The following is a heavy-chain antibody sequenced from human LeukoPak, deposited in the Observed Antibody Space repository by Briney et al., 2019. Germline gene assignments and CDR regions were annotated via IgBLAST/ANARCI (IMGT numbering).Heavy chain of an antibody. CDR2: IYYSGST. CDR1: GGSINSSSHY. D-gene: IGHD5-24*01. CDR3: ARGVSEMATIRGYFDY. Sequence: SETLSLTCTVSGGSINSSSHYWGWIRQPPGKGLGWIGSIYYSGSTYYNPSLKSRVTISVDTSKNQFSLKLSSVTAAETAVYYCARGVSEMATIRGYFDYWGQGTLVTVSS. V-gene: IGHV4-39*07. J-gene: IGHJ4*02.